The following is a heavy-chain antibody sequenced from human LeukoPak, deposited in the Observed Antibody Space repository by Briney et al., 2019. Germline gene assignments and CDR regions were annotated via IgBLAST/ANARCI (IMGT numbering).Heavy chain of an antibody. CDR2: IRYDGSNK. J-gene: IGHJ3*02. V-gene: IGHV3-30*02. Sequence: GGSLRLSCAVSGFTFSSYGMHWVRQAPGKGLEWVAFIRYDGSNKFYADSVKGRFTISRDNAKNSLYLQMNSLRAEDTALYHCARFGWELNAFDIWGQGTMVTVSS. CDR1: GFTFSSYG. D-gene: IGHD1-26*01. CDR3: ARFGWELNAFDI.